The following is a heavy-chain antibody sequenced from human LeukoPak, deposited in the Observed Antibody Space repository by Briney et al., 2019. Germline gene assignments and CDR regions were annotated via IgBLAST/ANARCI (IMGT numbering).Heavy chain of an antibody. D-gene: IGHD6-13*01. V-gene: IGHV4-4*07. CDR3: ARDVIIESSGSWYRRREDNWFDP. CDR2: IYTSGST. J-gene: IGHJ5*02. Sequence: KTSETLSLTCTVSGGSISSYYWSWIRQPAGKGLEWIGRIYTSGSTNYNPSLKSRVTMSVDTSKNQFSLKLSSVTAADTAVYYCARDVIIESSGSWYRRREDNWFDPWGQGTLVTVSS. CDR1: GGSISSYY.